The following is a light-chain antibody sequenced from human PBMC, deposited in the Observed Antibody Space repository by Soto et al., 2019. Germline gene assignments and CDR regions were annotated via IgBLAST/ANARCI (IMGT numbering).Light chain of an antibody. Sequence: QPVLTQSPSASASLGASVKLTCTLSSGHSSYAIAWHQQQPEKGPRYLMKLNSDGSHSKGDGIPDRFSGSSSGAERYLTISSLQSEDEADYYCQTWGTGIHVFGGGPKLTVL. CDR2: LNSDGSH. CDR3: QTWGTGIHV. J-gene: IGLJ3*02. V-gene: IGLV4-69*01. CDR1: SGHSSYA.